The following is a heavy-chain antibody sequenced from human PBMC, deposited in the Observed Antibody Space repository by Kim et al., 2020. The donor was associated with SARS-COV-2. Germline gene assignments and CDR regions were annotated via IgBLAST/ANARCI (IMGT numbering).Heavy chain of an antibody. CDR1: GYTFTSYY. Sequence: ASVKVSCKASGYTFTSYYMHWVRQAPGQGLEWMGIINPSGGSTSYAQKFQGRVTMTRDTSTSTVYMELSSLRSEDTAVYYCARDRGGGNYYDSSGAFDYWGQRTLGTVSS. CDR2: INPSGGST. CDR3: ARDRGGGNYYDSSGAFDY. D-gene: IGHD3-22*01. J-gene: IGHJ4*02. V-gene: IGHV1-46*01.